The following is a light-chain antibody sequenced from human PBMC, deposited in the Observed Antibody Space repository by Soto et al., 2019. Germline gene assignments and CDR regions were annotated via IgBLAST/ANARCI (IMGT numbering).Light chain of an antibody. CDR1: QSVSSY. Sequence: EIVLTQSPATLSLSPGERATLSCRASQSVSSYLAWYQQKPGQAPSLLMYGASSRATGIPDRFSGSGSGTDFTLTISRLEPEDFAVYYCQQYGNSPRTFGQGTKV. J-gene: IGKJ1*01. CDR3: QQYGNSPRT. V-gene: IGKV3-20*01. CDR2: GAS.